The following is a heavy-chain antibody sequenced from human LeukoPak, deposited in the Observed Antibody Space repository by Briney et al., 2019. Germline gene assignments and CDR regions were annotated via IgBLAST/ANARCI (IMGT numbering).Heavy chain of an antibody. CDR3: TRGHFDLNT. CDR2: IFPGESG. CDR1: GASINNYY. V-gene: IGHV4-4*08. J-gene: IGHJ5*02. D-gene: IGHD3-3*01. Sequence: SETLSLTCIVSGASINNYYWSWIRQPPGKGLEWVGYIFPGESGNYNPSLKSRVTISVDTSNSRFSLTLTSVTAADTAIYYCTRGHFDLNTWGQGTLVTVSS.